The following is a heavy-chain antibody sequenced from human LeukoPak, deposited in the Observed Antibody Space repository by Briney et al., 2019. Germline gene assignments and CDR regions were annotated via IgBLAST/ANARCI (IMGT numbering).Heavy chain of an antibody. Sequence: GGSLRLSCVASGNYWMHWVRQAPGKGLVWVSHINSDGSWASYADSVKGRFTISKDNAKNTVYLQMNSLRAEDTAVYYCVSFYETYWGRGTLVTVSS. CDR2: INSDGSWA. J-gene: IGHJ4*02. CDR3: VSFYETY. D-gene: IGHD2/OR15-2a*01. CDR1: GNYW. V-gene: IGHV3-74*01.